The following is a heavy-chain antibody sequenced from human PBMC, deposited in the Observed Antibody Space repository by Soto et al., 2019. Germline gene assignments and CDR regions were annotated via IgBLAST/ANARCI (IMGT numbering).Heavy chain of an antibody. Sequence: PSETLSLTCAVSGYSISSSNWWGWIRQPPGKGLEWIGYIYYSGTTYYNPSLKSRVTMSVDTSKNQFSLKLSSVTAADTAVYYCARRYGSFFDIWGQGTMVTVSS. CDR1: GYSISSSNW. CDR2: IYYSGTT. J-gene: IGHJ3*02. CDR3: ARRYGSFFDI. V-gene: IGHV4-28*01. D-gene: IGHD3-10*01.